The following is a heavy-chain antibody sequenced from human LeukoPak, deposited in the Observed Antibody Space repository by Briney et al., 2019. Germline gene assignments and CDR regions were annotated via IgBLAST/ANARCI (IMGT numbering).Heavy chain of an antibody. J-gene: IGHJ4*02. CDR1: GGSMNHYY. D-gene: IGHD3-10*01. V-gene: IGHV4-30-4*01. CDR3: ASYRFGNLLYRRYYFDY. Sequence: SETLSLTCSLSGGSMNHYYWSWIRQPPGKGLEWIGYIYYSGSTYYNTSLKSRATVSVDTSKNQFSLKLSSVTAADTAVYYCASYRFGNLLYRRYYFDYWGQGTLVTVSS. CDR2: IYYSGST.